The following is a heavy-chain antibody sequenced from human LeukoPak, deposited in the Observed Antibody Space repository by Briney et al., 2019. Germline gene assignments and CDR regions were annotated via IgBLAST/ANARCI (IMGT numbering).Heavy chain of an antibody. V-gene: IGHV1-69*13. CDR3: ARDGLGYCSSTSCYGAFDI. CDR1: GGTFSSYA. Sequence: SVKVSCKASGGTFSSYAISWVRQAPGQGLEWMGGIIPIFGTANYAQKFQGRVTITADESTSTAYMELSSLRSEDTAVYYCARDGLGYCSSTSCYGAFDIWGQGTMVTVSS. D-gene: IGHD2-2*01. J-gene: IGHJ3*02. CDR2: IIPIFGTA.